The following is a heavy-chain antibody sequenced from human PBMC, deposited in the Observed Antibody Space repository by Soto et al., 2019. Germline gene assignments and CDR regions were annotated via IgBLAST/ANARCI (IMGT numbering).Heavy chain of an antibody. CDR1: GFTLSGHY. CDR3: VRATYFSDSSGYTRCLDY. Sequence: GGSLRLSCAGSGFTLSGHYIDWVRQAPGKGLEWVGRSRDKPQAYSTTYAASVKGRFTASRDESKNSAYLQMNSLKTEETAVYYCVRATYFSDSSGYTRCLDYWGQGALVTVSS. CDR2: SRDKPQAYST. J-gene: IGHJ4*02. D-gene: IGHD3-22*01. V-gene: IGHV3-72*01.